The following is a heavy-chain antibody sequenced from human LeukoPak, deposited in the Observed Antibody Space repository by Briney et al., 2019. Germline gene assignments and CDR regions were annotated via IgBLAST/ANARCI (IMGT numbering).Heavy chain of an antibody. CDR2: IYHSGST. D-gene: IGHD5-12*01. Sequence: SETLSLTCTVSGYAISSVYYWGWIRQPPGKGLEWIGSIYHSGSTYYNPSLKSRVTISVDTSKNQFSLKLSSVTAADTAVYYCAREVVATFPLGGWFDPWGQGTLVTVSS. J-gene: IGHJ5*02. V-gene: IGHV4-38-2*02. CDR3: AREVVATFPLGGWFDP. CDR1: GYAISSVYY.